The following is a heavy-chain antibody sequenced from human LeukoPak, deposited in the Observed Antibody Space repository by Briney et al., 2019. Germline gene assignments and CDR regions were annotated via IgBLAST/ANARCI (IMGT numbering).Heavy chain of an antibody. CDR2: IYYSGST. CDR1: GGSISSSSYY. D-gene: IGHD3-9*01. V-gene: IGHV4-39*01. CDR3: ASIKVLRYFPRLDY. Sequence: SETLSLTCTVSGGSISSSSYYWGWIRQPPGKGLEWIGSIYYSGSTYYNPSLKSRVTISVDTSKNQFSLKLSSVTAADTAVYYCASIKVLRYFPRLDYWGQGTLVTVSS. J-gene: IGHJ4*02.